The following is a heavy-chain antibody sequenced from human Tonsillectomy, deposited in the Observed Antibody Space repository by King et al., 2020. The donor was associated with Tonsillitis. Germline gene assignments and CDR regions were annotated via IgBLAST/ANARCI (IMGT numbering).Heavy chain of an antibody. CDR3: ARGRGFDAFDI. CDR1: GYSISSGYY. Sequence: VQLQESGPGLVKPSETLSLTCAVSGYSISSGYYWGWIRQPPGKGLEWIGSIYHSGSTYYNPSLKSRVTISVDTSKNQFSLRLSSVTAADTAVYYCARGRGFDAFDIWGQGTMVTVSS. CDR2: IYHSGST. V-gene: IGHV4-38-2*01. J-gene: IGHJ3*02.